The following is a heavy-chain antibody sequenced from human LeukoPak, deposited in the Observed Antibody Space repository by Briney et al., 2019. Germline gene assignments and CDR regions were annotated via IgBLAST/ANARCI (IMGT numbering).Heavy chain of an antibody. CDR1: GFTFSSYA. Sequence: GGSLRLSCAASGFTFSSYAMSWVRQAPGKGLEWVSAISGSGGSTYYADSVKGRFTISRDNSKNTLYLQMNSLRAEDTAVYYCAKDSLGYCSGGSCYSEAWGQGTLVTVSS. CDR2: ISGSGGST. CDR3: AKDSLGYCSGGSCYSEA. D-gene: IGHD2-15*01. J-gene: IGHJ5*02. V-gene: IGHV3-23*01.